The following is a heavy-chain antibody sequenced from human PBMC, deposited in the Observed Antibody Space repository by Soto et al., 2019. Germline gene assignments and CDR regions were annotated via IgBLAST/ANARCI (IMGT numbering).Heavy chain of an antibody. V-gene: IGHV4-34*01. CDR1: GGSFSGYY. CDR2: INHSGST. Sequence: QVQLQQWGAGLLKPSETLSLTCAVYGGSFSGYYWSWIRQPPGKGLEWIGEINHSGSTNYNPSLKSRVTISVDTSKNQFSLKLSSVTAADTAVYYCARGARVFWQMVYYYFDYWGQGTLVTVSS. D-gene: IGHD2-8*01. J-gene: IGHJ4*02. CDR3: ARGARVFWQMVYYYFDY.